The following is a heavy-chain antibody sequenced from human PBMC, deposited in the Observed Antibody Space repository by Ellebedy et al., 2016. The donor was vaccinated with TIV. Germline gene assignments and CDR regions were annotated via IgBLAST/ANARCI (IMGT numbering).Heavy chain of an antibody. CDR1: GGSISSSSYY. CDR2: IYYSGST. D-gene: IGHD3-9*01. CDR3: ARHPRDILTGQTNWFDP. Sequence: SETLSLTXTVSGGSISSSSYYWGWIRQPPGKGLEWIGSIYYSGSTYYNPSLKSRVTISVDTPKNQFSLKLSSVTAADTAVYYCARHPRDILTGQTNWFDPWGQGTLVTVSS. J-gene: IGHJ5*02. V-gene: IGHV4-39*01.